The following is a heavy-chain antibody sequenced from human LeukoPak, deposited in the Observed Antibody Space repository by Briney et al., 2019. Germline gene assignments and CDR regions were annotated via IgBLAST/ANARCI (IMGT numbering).Heavy chain of an antibody. Sequence: GGSLRLSCAASGFTFSSYSMNWVRQAPGKGLEWVSSISSSSSYIYYADSVKGRFTISRDSAKNSLYLQMNSLRAEDTAVYFCARKSVPGSLLGDLDYWGQGTLVTVSS. V-gene: IGHV3-21*01. CDR3: ARKSVPGSLLGDLDY. D-gene: IGHD3-16*01. CDR2: ISSSSSYI. CDR1: GFTFSSYS. J-gene: IGHJ4*02.